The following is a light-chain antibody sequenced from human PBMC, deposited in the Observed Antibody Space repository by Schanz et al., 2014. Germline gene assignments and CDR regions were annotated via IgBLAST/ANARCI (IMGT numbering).Light chain of an antibody. Sequence: QSVLTQPPSVSGTPGQLVTIPCSGSSSNIGSNYVYWYQQLPGTAPKLVIYSNNQRPSGVPDRFSGSRSGTSASLAISGLQSEDEADYYCAAWDDSLRVLFGGGTKL. V-gene: IGLV1-47*01. CDR1: SSNIGSNY. CDR2: SNN. CDR3: AAWDDSLRVL. J-gene: IGLJ2*01.